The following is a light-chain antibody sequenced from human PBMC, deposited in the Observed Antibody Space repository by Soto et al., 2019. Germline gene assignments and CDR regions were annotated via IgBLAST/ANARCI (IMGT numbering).Light chain of an antibody. Sequence: ETVLTQSPGTLSLSPGERVTLSCRASQSVCNRCLAWYQQKPGQSPRLLIYGASTRATGIPDRFSGSGSGTDFTLTICRLEPEDFAVYYCQHYGTKLWPFGQGTKVVLK. V-gene: IGKV3-20*01. J-gene: IGKJ1*01. CDR3: QHYGTKLWP. CDR1: QSVCNRC. CDR2: GAS.